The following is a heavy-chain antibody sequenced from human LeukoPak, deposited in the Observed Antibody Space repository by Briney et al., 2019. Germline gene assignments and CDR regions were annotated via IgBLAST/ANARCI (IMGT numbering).Heavy chain of an antibody. V-gene: IGHV3-53*01. CDR1: GFTVSSNY. CDR3: ARGGGYSYGHHWFDP. J-gene: IGHJ5*02. Sequence: GGSLRLSCAASGFTVSSNYMSWVRQAPGKGLEWVSVIYSGGSTYYADSVKGRFTISRDNSKNTLYPQMNSLRAEDTAVYYCARGGGYSYGHHWFDPWGQGTLVTVSS. CDR2: IYSGGST. D-gene: IGHD5-18*01.